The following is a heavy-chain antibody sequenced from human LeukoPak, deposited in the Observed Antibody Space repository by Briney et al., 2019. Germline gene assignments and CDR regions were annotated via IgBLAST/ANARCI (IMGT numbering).Heavy chain of an antibody. J-gene: IGHJ4*02. CDR1: GATLSKIS. Sequence: ASVKVSCKVSGATLSKISIDWVRQAPGKGLEWMGRFGHQDVETIHAQKFQGRFNMTVDTPTDTAYMEMSSLMSEDTAVYYCATGAIVYDYWGQGTLVTASS. D-gene: IGHD3-9*01. CDR3: ATGAIVYDY. V-gene: IGHV1-24*01. CDR2: FGHQDVET.